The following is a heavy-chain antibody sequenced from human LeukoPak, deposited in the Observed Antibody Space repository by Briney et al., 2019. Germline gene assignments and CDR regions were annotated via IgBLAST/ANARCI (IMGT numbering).Heavy chain of an antibody. CDR2: ISSSGRTL. CDR1: GFILRRFE. CDR3: ARERAWGPHSYGYYY. Sequence: GGSLSLSCAASGFILRRFEMNWVRQAPGEGLEGGSYISSSGRTLYYADSVKGRFTFSRDNAKTSLYLQMNSLRAEDTAVYYCARERAWGPHSYGYYYWGQGTLVTVSS. J-gene: IGHJ4*02. D-gene: IGHD5-18*01. V-gene: IGHV3-48*03.